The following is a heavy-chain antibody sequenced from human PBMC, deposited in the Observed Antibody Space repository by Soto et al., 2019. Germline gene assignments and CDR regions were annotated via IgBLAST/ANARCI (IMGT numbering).Heavy chain of an antibody. Sequence: QVQLVQSGAEVKKPGASVKVSCKASGYTFTNYAIHWVRQAPGLGLEWMGWINGGKGNTEYSQKFQDRVTITRDTSASTAYMELTSLRFEDTAVYYCARMVFGSARSYDPWGQGTLVTVSS. V-gene: IGHV1-3*01. CDR2: INGGKGNT. CDR1: GYTFTNYA. D-gene: IGHD3-16*01. J-gene: IGHJ5*02. CDR3: ARMVFGSARSYDP.